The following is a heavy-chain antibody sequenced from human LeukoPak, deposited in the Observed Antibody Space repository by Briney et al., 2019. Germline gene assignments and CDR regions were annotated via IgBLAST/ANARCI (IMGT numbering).Heavy chain of an antibody. D-gene: IGHD6-13*01. V-gene: IGHV3-23*01. CDR2: ISVSATT. CDR3: ALSGGSDWYGLEC. J-gene: IGHJ4*02. CDR1: GFTFRGYA. Sequence: PGGSLRLSCAASGFTFRGYAMSWVRQAPGKGLEWMSAISVSATTYYAAPVKGRFTVSRDNSKNTLYLQMNSLRAEDTALYYCALSGGSDWYGLECWGQGTLVTVSS.